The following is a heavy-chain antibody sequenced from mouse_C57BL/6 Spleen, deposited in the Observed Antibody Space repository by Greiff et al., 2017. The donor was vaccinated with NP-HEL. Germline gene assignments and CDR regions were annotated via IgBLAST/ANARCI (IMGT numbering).Heavy chain of an antibody. CDR3: ARDDGGSTPFAY. Sequence: QVQLQQSGPELVKPGASVKISCKASGYSFTSYYIHWVKQRPGQGLEWIGWIYPGSGNTKYNEKFKGKATLTADTSSSTAYMQLSSLTSEDSAVYYCARDDGGSTPFAYWGQGTLVTVS. CDR1: GYSFTSYY. D-gene: IGHD1-1*02. V-gene: IGHV1-66*01. J-gene: IGHJ3*01. CDR2: IYPGSGNT.